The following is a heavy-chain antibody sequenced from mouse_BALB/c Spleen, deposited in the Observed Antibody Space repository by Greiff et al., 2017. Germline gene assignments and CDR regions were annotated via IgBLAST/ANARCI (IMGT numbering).Heavy chain of an antibody. J-gene: IGHJ2*01. V-gene: IGHV1-80*01. CDR1: GYAFSSYW. CDR3: AREGTITTGYFDY. Sequence: QVQLKESGAELVRPGSSVKISCKASGYAFSSYWMNWVKQRPGQGLEWIGQIYPGDGDTNYNGKFKGKATLTADKSSSTAYMQLSSLTSEDSAVYFCAREGTITTGYFDYWGQGTTLTVSS. CDR2: IYPGDGDT. D-gene: IGHD1-1*01.